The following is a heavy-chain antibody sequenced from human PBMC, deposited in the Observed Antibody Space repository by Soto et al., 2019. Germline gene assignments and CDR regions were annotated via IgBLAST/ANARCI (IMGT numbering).Heavy chain of an antibody. Sequence: PSETLSLSCTVSGGSVSSGSYYWSWIRQPPGKGLEWIGYIYYSGSTNYNPSLKTRLTISLDTSKNQFSLKLSSVTAADTAVYYCAQGYCRGGSPWXFDHWGKGARMTVSS. CDR3: AQGYCRGGSPWXFDH. CDR1: GGSVSSGSYY. J-gene: IGHJ4*02. CDR2: IYYSGST. V-gene: IGHV4-61*01. D-gene: IGHD2-15*01.